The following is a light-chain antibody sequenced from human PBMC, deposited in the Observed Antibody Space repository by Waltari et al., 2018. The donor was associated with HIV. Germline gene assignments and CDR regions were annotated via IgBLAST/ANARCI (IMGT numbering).Light chain of an antibody. V-gene: IGLV6-57*04. CDR2: EDT. CDR1: SGTIASHS. Sequence: FMLTQPHSMSASPGTTVTISCTRSSGTIASHSVQWYQQRPGGAPTTVVFEDTQRPSGVPVRFSGSIDSSANASSLTLSGLKTEDEADYSCQSYDTTNHLIFGGGTKVTVL. J-gene: IGLJ2*01. CDR3: QSYDTTNHLI.